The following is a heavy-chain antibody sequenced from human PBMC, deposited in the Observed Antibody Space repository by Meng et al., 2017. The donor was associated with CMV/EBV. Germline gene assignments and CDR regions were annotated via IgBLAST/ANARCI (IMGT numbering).Heavy chain of an antibody. D-gene: IGHD3-3*01. CDR1: GFTFSSYS. CDR3: ARDLFGLYYDFWSGYYYYYYGMDV. J-gene: IGHJ6*02. Sequence: GGSLRLSCAASGFTFSSYSMNWVRQAPGKGLEWVSSISSSSSYIYYADSVKGRFTISRDNAKNSLYLQMNSLRAEDTAVYYCARDLFGLYYDFWSGYYYYYYGMDVWGQGTTVTVSS. V-gene: IGHV3-21*01. CDR2: ISSSSSYI.